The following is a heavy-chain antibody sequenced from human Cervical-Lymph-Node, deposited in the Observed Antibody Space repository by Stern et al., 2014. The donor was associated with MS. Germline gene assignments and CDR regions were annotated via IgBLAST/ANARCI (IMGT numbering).Heavy chain of an antibody. J-gene: IGHJ4*02. CDR3: ATSTYGLVH. V-gene: IGHV1-69*01. Sequence: VQLVESGTEVNKPGSSVKVSCTAAGDTFDSYGISWVRPAPGQGLEWMGGLFPFFGTPIYAQKFQGRVTMTADESTTTAYMDLTSLSVEDTAVYYCATSTYGLVHWGQGTLVTVSS. CDR1: GDTFDSYG. D-gene: IGHD3-10*01. CDR2: LFPFFGTP.